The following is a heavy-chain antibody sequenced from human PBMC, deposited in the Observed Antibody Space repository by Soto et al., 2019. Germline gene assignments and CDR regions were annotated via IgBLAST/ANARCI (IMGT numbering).Heavy chain of an antibody. CDR3: ARVSSWYGGGYYYYGMDV. CDR1: GFTFSSYS. Sequence: EVQLVESGGGLVKPGGSLRLSCAASGFTFSSYSMNWVRQAPGKGLEWVSSISSSSSYIYYADSVKGRFTISRDNXKXSXXLQMNSLRAEDTAVYYCARVSSWYGGGYYYYGMDVWGQGTTVTVSS. V-gene: IGHV3-21*01. D-gene: IGHD6-13*01. CDR2: ISSSSSYI. J-gene: IGHJ6*02.